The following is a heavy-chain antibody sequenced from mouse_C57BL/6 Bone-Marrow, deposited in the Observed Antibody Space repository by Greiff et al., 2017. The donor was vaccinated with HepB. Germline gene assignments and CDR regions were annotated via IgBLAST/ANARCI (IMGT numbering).Heavy chain of an antibody. CDR1: GYAFSSSW. J-gene: IGHJ4*01. CDR2: IYPGDGDT. D-gene: IGHD1-1*01. CDR3: ARVYYGSSYGDY. V-gene: IGHV1-82*01. Sequence: QVQLKESGPELVKPGASVKISCKASGYAFSSSWMNWVKQRPGKGLEWIGRIYPGDGDTNYNGKFKGKATLTADKSSSTAYMQLSSLTSEDSAVYFCARVYYGSSYGDYWGQGTSVTVSS.